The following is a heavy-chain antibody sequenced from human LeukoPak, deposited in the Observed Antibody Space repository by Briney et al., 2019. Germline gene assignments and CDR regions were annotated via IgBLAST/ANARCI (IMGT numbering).Heavy chain of an antibody. V-gene: IGHV3-30*18. D-gene: IGHD3-22*01. CDR2: ISYDGSNK. J-gene: IGHJ3*02. Sequence: GRSLRLSCAASGFSFSSYGMHWVRQAPGKGLEWVAVISYDGSNKYYADSVKGRFTISRDNSKNTLYLQMNSLRAEDTAVYYCAKEGDYYDSSGYYQDIWGQGTMVTVSS. CDR3: AKEGDYYDSSGYYQDI. CDR1: GFSFSSYG.